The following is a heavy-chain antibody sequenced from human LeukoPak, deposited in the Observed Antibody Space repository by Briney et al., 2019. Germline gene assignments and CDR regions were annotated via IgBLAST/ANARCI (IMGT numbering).Heavy chain of an antibody. CDR1: GYSISSGYY. J-gene: IGHJ6*04. Sequence: KASETLSLTCAVSGYSISSGYYWGWIRQPPGKGRERIGTTYHSGSTYYNPSLKSRVTISVDMSKNQFSLKLSSVTAADTAVHHCARPPYSSGWYSWGGYYYYGMDVWGKGTTGTVSS. D-gene: IGHD6-19*01. V-gene: IGHV4-38-2*01. CDR3: ARPPYSSGWYSWGGYYYYGMDV. CDR2: TYHSGST.